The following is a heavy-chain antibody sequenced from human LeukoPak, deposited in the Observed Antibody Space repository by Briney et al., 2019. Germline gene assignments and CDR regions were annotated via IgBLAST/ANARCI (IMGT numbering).Heavy chain of an antibody. CDR3: ARDRAYASGKNWFDP. J-gene: IGHJ5*02. CDR2: IDHSGST. Sequence: TTSETLSLTCSVSGDSIGNHYWSWIRQPPGRGLEWIGHIDHSGSTNRHPSLRSRVTISVDTFKNQFSLKLNSVTAADTAVYFCARDRAYASGKNWFDPWGQGTQVTVSS. D-gene: IGHD3-10*01. CDR1: GDSIGNHY. V-gene: IGHV4-59*11.